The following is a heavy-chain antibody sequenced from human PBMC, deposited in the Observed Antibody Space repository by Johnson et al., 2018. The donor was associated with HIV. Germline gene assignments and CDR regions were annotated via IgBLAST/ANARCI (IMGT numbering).Heavy chain of an antibody. J-gene: IGHJ3*02. Sequence: VQLVESGGGLVHPGGSLRLSCAASGFTVSSNYTSWVRQAPGKGLEWVSVIYSGGTTYYADSVKGRFTISRDTSENTVYLQMNSLRAEDMAVYYCARGGGVVGNAFDIWGQGTMVTVSS. CDR2: IYSGGTT. D-gene: IGHD1-26*01. V-gene: IGHV3-66*01. CDR3: ARGGGVVGNAFDI. CDR1: GFTVSSNY.